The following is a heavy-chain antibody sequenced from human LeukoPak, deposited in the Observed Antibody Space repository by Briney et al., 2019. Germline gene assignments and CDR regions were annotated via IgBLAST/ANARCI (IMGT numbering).Heavy chain of an antibody. J-gene: IGHJ4*02. CDR1: GFTFSSYS. CDR3: ARDSMVRGVIPFDY. V-gene: IGHV3-48*01. CDR2: ISSSSSTI. Sequence: QPGGSLRLSCAASGFTFSSYSMNWVRQAPGKGLEWVSYISSSSSTIYYADSVKGRFTISRDNAKNSLYLQKNSLRAEDTAVYYCARDSMVRGVIPFDYWGQGTLVTVSS. D-gene: IGHD3-10*01.